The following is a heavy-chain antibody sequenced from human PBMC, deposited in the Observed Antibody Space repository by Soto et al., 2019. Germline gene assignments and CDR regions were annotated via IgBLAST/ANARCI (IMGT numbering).Heavy chain of an antibody. CDR1: GHAFRNYA. Sequence: SKTHTCAAAGHAFRNYAMSWVRQAPGKGLEWVSAISGSGGSTYYADSVKGRFTISRDNSKNTLYLQMNSLRAEDTAVYYCAYATTNRRWFNSFDSWGQGALVSGSS. J-gene: IGHJ4*02. CDR2: ISGSGGST. V-gene: IGHV3-23*01. D-gene: IGHD1-26*01. CDR3: AYATTNRRWFNSFDS.